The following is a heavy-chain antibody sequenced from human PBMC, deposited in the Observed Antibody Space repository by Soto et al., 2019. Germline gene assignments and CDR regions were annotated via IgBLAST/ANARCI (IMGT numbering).Heavy chain of an antibody. CDR1: GSSFTSYY. CDR2: IGTAGDT. V-gene: IGHV3-13*04. D-gene: IGHD1-26*01. J-gene: IGHJ4*02. CDR3: ARDEGGSYPGFDY. Sequence: AWSLTLSCPASGSSFTSYYMHWVRQATGKGLEWVSAIGTAGDTYYPGSVKGRFTISRENAKNSLYLQMNSLRAGDTAVYYCARDEGGSYPGFDYRGQGTLXTVSS.